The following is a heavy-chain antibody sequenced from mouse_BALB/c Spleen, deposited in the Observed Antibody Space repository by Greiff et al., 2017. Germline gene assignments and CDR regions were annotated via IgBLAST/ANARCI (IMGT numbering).Heavy chain of an antibody. CDR2: ISSGGSYT. CDR3: ARHTTSYAMDY. V-gene: IGHV5-6-4*01. CDR1: GFTFSSYT. Sequence: EVKLVESGGGLVKPGGSLKLSCAASGFTFSSYTMSWVRQTPEKRLEWVATISSGGSYTYYPDSVKGRFTISRDNAKNTLYLQMSSLKSEDTAMYYCARHTTSYAMDYWGQGTSVTVSS. J-gene: IGHJ4*01. D-gene: IGHD2-12*01.